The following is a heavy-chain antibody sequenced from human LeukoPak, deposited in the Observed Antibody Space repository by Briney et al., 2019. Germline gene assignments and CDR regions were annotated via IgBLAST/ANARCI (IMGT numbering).Heavy chain of an antibody. Sequence: PSQTLSLTCAVSGGSISSGGYSWSWIRQPPGKGLEWIGEINHSGSTNYNPSLKSRVTISVDTSKNQFSLKLSSVTAADTAVYYCARGRITMIVRNGFDYWGQGTLVTVSS. V-gene: IGHV4-30-2*01. J-gene: IGHJ4*02. CDR2: INHSGST. D-gene: IGHD3-22*01. CDR1: GGSISSGGYS. CDR3: ARGRITMIVRNGFDY.